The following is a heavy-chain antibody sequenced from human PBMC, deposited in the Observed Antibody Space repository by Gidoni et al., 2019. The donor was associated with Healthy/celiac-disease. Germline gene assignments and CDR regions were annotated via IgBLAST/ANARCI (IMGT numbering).Heavy chain of an antibody. J-gene: IGHJ4*02. D-gene: IGHD6-19*01. CDR1: GFPFSSYW. Sequence: EVQLVESGGGLVQPGGSLRLSCAASGFPFSSYWMHWVRQAPGKGLVWVSRINSDGSSTSYADSVKGRFTISRDNAKNTLYLQMNSLRAEDTAVYYCARAGYSSGWSVYWGQGTLVTVSS. CDR2: INSDGSST. V-gene: IGHV3-74*01. CDR3: ARAGYSSGWSVY.